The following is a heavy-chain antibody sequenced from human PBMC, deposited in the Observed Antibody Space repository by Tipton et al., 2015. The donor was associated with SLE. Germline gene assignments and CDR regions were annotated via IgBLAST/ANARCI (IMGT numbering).Heavy chain of an antibody. CDR2: IYSSANI. V-gene: IGHV4-31*03. J-gene: IGHJ4*02. CDR1: GGSISSHY. Sequence: TLSLTCTVSGGSISSHYWSWIRQYPGKGLEWIAYIYSSANIYYNPSLKSRVTISVDTSKNQFSLKLSSVTAADTAVYYCARVPDHWGQGTLVTISS. CDR3: ARVPDH.